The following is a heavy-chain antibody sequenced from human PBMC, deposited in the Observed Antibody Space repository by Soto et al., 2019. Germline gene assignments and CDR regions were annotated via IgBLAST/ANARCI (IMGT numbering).Heavy chain of an antibody. Sequence: PGGSLRLSCAASGFTFSSYWMSWVRQAPGKGLEWVANIKRDGSEKYYVDSVKGRFTISRDNAKNSLYLQMNSLRAEDTAVYYCAREVRVLEWLLYYYYYGMDVWGQGTTVTVSS. D-gene: IGHD3-3*01. CDR3: AREVRVLEWLLYYYYYGMDV. CDR2: IKRDGSEK. J-gene: IGHJ6*02. V-gene: IGHV3-7*03. CDR1: GFTFSSYW.